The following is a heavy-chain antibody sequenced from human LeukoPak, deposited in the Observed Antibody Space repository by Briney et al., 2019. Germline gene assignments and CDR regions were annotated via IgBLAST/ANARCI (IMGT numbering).Heavy chain of an antibody. Sequence: GGSLRLSCAASGFTFSSYGMHWVRQAPGKGLEWVAVIWYDGSNKYYADSVKGRFTISRDNSKNTLYLQMNSLRAEDTAVYYCARNGIAAEGYFDLWGRGTLVTVSS. D-gene: IGHD6-13*01. CDR3: ARNGIAAEGYFDL. CDR2: IWYDGSNK. J-gene: IGHJ2*01. CDR1: GFTFSSYG. V-gene: IGHV3-33*01.